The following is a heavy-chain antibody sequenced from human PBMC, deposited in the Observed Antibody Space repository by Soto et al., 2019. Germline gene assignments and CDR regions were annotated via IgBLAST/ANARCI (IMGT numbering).Heavy chain of an antibody. CDR1: GTSISSTNYY. CDR3: ARRLPHDYGFDY. J-gene: IGHJ4*01. Sequence: PSETLSLTCTVSGTSISSTNYYWGWIRQPPGKGLEWITSIYYTGMTYYNPSLKSRVTISVDTSKNQFSLKLSSVTAADRAVYYCARRLPHDYGFDYWGHGTLVTVSS. CDR2: IYYTGMT. D-gene: IGHD4-17*01. V-gene: IGHV4-39*01.